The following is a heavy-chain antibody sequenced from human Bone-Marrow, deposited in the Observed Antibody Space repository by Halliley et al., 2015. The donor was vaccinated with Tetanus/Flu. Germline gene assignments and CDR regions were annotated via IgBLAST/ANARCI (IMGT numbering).Heavy chain of an antibody. Sequence: SGFSVSTHGMQWVRQAPGKGLEWVAMISYDGERKNYGDSVRGRFSISRDNSQNAVYLQMNSLRDEDTAVYYCGREGDEYCVSSTCYSEGMDVWGQGTTVTVSS. CDR1: GFSVSTHG. CDR3: GREGDEYCVSSTCYSEGMDV. D-gene: IGHD2-21*01. CDR2: ISYDGERK. V-gene: IGHV3-33*01. J-gene: IGHJ6*02.